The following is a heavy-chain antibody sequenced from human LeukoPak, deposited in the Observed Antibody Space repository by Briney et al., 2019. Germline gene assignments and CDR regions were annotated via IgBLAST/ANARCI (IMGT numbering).Heavy chain of an antibody. CDR3: ARGFTTPDAFDL. CDR1: GFTFNNYA. J-gene: IGHJ3*01. D-gene: IGHD1-14*01. V-gene: IGHV3-30-3*01. Sequence: GGSLRLSCAASGFTFNNYALPWVRQPPGKGLEWVAIISDDGSNKYHADAVKGRFTISRDNSKNTLYVQMNSLRAEDTAMYYCARGFTTPDAFDLWGQGTMVTVSS. CDR2: ISDDGSNK.